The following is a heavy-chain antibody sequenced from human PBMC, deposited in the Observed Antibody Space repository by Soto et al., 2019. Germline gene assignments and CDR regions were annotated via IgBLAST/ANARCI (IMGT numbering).Heavy chain of an antibody. CDR2: IYWDDDK. V-gene: IGHV2-5*02. Sequence: QITLKESGPTLVKPTQTLTLTCTFSGFSLSTSGVGVGWIRQPPGKALEWLALIYWDDDKRYSPSLKSRLTITKNTYKNQVDLTMTNMDPVNTATYYFALSYGSGSYLRFQHWGQGTLVTVSS. D-gene: IGHD3-10*01. CDR3: ALSYGSGSYLRFQH. J-gene: IGHJ1*01. CDR1: GFSLSTSGVG.